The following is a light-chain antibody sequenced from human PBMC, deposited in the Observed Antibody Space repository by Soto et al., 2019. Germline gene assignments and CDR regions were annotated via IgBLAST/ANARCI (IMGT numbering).Light chain of an antibody. V-gene: IGKV3D-15*01. J-gene: IGKJ1*01. CDR1: QSISIN. CDR3: QQFRNWPWT. Sequence: EIVMTQSPATLSASPGERATLSCRASQSISINLAWYQHKPGQAPRLLIHGASTRATGVPARISGSGSGTEFTLTISSLQSEDFAVYYCQQFRNWPWTFGQGTKVDIK. CDR2: GAS.